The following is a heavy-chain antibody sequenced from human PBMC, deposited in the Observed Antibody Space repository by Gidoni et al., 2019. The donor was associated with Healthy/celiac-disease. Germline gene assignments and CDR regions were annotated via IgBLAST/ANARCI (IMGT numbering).Heavy chain of an antibody. CDR2: IYYGGST. V-gene: IGHV4-39*07. CDR3: ARVSRSYYDFWSGMDSAFDI. Sequence: QLQLQESGPGLVKPSETLSLTCTVSGSSISSSGYYWGWIRQPPGNGLEWIGSIYYGGSTYYNPSLKSRVTISVDTSKNQFSLKLSSVTAADTAVYYCARVSRSYYDFWSGMDSAFDIWGQGTMVTVSS. J-gene: IGHJ3*02. D-gene: IGHD3-3*01. CDR1: GSSISSSGYY.